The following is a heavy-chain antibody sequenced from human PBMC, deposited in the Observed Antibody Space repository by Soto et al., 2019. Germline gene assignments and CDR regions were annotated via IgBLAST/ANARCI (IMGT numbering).Heavy chain of an antibody. D-gene: IGHD5-18*01. CDR1: GFTFSSYA. J-gene: IGHJ4*02. CDR3: ARDHSYAPAD. V-gene: IGHV3-30-3*01. Sequence: GGSLRLSCAASGFTFSSYAMHWVRQAPGKGLEWVAVISYDGSNKYYADSVKGRFTISRDNSKNTLYLQMNSLRAEDTAVYYCARDHSYAPADWGQGTLVTVSS. CDR2: ISYDGSNK.